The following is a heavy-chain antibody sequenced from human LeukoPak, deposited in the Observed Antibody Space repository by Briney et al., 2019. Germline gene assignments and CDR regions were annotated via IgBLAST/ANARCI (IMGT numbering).Heavy chain of an antibody. CDR1: GYSFTSYW. CDR2: IYPGDSDT. Sequence: GESLKISCKGSGYSFTSYWIGWVRQLPGKGLEWMGIIYPGDSDTRYSPSFQGQVTISADKSISTAYLQWSSLKASDTAMYYCASYGRGSSGYYSKMGFDYWGQGTLVTVSS. V-gene: IGHV5-51*01. CDR3: ASYGRGSSGYYSKMGFDY. D-gene: IGHD3-22*01. J-gene: IGHJ4*02.